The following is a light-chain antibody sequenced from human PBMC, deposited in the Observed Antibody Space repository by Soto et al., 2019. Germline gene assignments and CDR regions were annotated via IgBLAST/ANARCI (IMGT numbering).Light chain of an antibody. V-gene: IGKV3-20*01. CDR2: GAS. CDR1: ESVSNSY. CDR3: QQYTSSTWT. J-gene: IGKJ1*01. Sequence: MVLTQSPGTLSLSPAERATLSCRASESVSNSYLAWSQQKPGQAPRLLIYGASSSATGIPDRFSGSGSGTDFTLTISRLEPEDFAVYYCQQYTSSTWTFGQGTKVEIK.